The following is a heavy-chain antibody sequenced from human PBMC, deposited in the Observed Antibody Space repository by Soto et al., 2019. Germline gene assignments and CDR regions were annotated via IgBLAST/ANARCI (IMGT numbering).Heavy chain of an antibody. Sequence: PGESLKISCKGSGYSFTNYWIGWVRQMPGRGLEWMGIIYPGDSDTRYSPSFEGQVTISADKSIGTAYLQWSSLKDSDTAIYYCARRGSSSPSYNFDFWGQGTPVTVSS. CDR3: ARRGSSSPSYNFDF. CDR2: IYPGDSDT. J-gene: IGHJ4*02. CDR1: GYSFTNYW. D-gene: IGHD6-13*01. V-gene: IGHV5-51*01.